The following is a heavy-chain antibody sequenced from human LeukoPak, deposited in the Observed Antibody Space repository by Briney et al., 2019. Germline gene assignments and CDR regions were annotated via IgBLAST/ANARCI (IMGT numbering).Heavy chain of an antibody. D-gene: IGHD3-22*01. J-gene: IGHJ4*02. CDR1: GFTFSNYW. V-gene: IGHV3-11*01. CDR3: ARDQSYYDSSGYY. Sequence: GGSLRLSCAASGFTFSNYWMSWIRQAPGKGLEWVSYISSSGSTIYYADSVKGRFTISRDNAKNSLYLQMNSLRAEDTAVYYCARDQSYYDSSGYYWGQGTLVTVSS. CDR2: ISSSGSTI.